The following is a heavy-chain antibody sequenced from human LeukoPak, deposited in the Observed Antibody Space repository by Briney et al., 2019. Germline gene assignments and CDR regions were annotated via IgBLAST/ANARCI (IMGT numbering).Heavy chain of an antibody. D-gene: IGHD2-15*01. Sequence: GGSLRLSCTASGFIFSGSWMARIRQAPGKGLEWVAIIKKDGSEKYYVDSMKGRFTITRDNAKNSLFLQMNSLRAEDTAIYYCTTDTWYSAGHWGQGTLVTVSS. V-gene: IGHV3-7*03. J-gene: IGHJ4*02. CDR2: IKKDGSEK. CDR1: GFIFSGSW. CDR3: TTDTWYSAGH.